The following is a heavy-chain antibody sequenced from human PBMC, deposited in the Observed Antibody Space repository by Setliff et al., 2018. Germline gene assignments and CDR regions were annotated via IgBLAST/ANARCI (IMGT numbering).Heavy chain of an antibody. Sequence: ASVKVSCKASGYTFTSYGFSWVRQAPGQGLEWMGIINPSGGSTSYAQKFQGRVTMTRDTSTSTVYMELSSLRSEDTAVYYCARSKYYYDSSGYYREDAFDIWGQGTMVTVSS. V-gene: IGHV1-46*01. CDR1: GYTFTSYG. D-gene: IGHD3-22*01. J-gene: IGHJ3*02. CDR2: INPSGGST. CDR3: ARSKYYYDSSGYYREDAFDI.